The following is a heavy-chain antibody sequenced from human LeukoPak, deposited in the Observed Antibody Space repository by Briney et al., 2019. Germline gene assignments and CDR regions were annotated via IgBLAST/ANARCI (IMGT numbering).Heavy chain of an antibody. D-gene: IGHD6-13*01. J-gene: IGHJ4*02. CDR2: IDWDDDK. CDR1: GFSLSTSGMC. V-gene: IGHV2-70*11. Sequence: SGPTLVNPTQTLTLTCTFSGFSLSTSGMCVIWIRQPPGKALEWLARIDWDDDKYYSTSLKTRLTISMDTSKNQVVLTMTNMDPVDTATYYCARTPPVAAAGSFDYWGQGTLVTVSS. CDR3: ARTPPVAAAGSFDY.